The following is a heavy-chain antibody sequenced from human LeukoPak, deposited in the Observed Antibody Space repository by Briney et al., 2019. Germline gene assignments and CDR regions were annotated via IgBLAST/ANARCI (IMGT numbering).Heavy chain of an antibody. V-gene: IGHV3-23*01. J-gene: IGHJ4*02. CDR3: ARDLDYDSSGYYY. Sequence: GGSLRLSCAASGVIFSSYAMSWVRQAPGRGPEWVSVISGSGGSRYYADSVKGRFTISRDNAKNSLYLQMNSLRAEDTAVYYCARDLDYDSSGYYYWGQGTLVTVSS. CDR1: GVIFSSYA. CDR2: ISGSGGSR. D-gene: IGHD3-22*01.